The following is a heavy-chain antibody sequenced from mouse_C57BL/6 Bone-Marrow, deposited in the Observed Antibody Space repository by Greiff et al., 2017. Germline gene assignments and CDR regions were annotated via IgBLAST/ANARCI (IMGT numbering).Heavy chain of an antibody. CDR1: GYTFTGYW. D-gene: IGHD1-3*01. Sequence: QVQLKQSGAELMKPGASVKLSCKATGYTFTGYWIEWVKQRPGHGLEWIGEIFPGSGSTNYNEKFKGKATLTGDTSSSTAYMQLSSLTSEDSAIYYCARGCVDDNNDPFDFWGQGTTITVSS. J-gene: IGHJ2*01. CDR3: ARGCVDDNNDPFDF. CDR2: IFPGSGST. V-gene: IGHV1-9*01.